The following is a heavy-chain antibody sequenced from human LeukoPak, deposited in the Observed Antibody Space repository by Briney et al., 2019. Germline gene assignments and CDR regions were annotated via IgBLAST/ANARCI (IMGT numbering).Heavy chain of an antibody. Sequence: SETLSLTCTVSGGSISSYYWSWIRQPPGKGLEWIGYIYYSGSTNYNPSLTSRGTISVDTTKNHFSLKLSSVTAADTAVYYCASDILTGYYGMDVWGQGTTVTVSS. CDR1: GGSISSYY. D-gene: IGHD3-9*01. J-gene: IGHJ6*02. CDR2: IYYSGST. V-gene: IGHV4-59*01. CDR3: ASDILTGYYGMDV.